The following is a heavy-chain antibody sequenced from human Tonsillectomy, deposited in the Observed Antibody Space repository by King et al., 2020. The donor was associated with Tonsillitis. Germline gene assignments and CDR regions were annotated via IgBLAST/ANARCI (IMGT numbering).Heavy chain of an antibody. J-gene: IGHJ4*02. D-gene: IGHD6-19*01. CDR3: AKDRYPYSSGSPFDY. Sequence: DVQLVESGGGLVQPGGSLRLSCAASGFTFSNYAMNWVRQGPGKGLEWVSVISATGDTTYYADSVKGRFTISRDSSMNTLFLQMNSLRDEDTAVYYCAKDRYPYSSGSPFDYWGQGTLVTVSS. CDR1: GFTFSNYA. CDR2: ISATGDTT. V-gene: IGHV3-23*04.